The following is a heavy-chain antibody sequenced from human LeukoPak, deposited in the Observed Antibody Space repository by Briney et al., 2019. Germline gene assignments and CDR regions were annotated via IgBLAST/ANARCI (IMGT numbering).Heavy chain of an antibody. V-gene: IGHV1-2*02. J-gene: IGHJ3*02. Sequence: SVKVSSKPSGYTFTGYYMHWVRQAPGQRLESMGWINPNSGGTNYAQKFQGRVTMTRDTSISTAYMELSRLRSDDTAVYYCARVSKALGAFDIWGQGTKVTVSS. D-gene: IGHD3-3*01. CDR3: ARVSKALGAFDI. CDR2: INPNSGGT. CDR1: GYTFTGYY.